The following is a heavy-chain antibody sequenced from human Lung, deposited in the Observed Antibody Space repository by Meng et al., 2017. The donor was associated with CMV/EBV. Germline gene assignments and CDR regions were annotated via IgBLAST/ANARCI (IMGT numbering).Heavy chain of an antibody. J-gene: IGHJ3*02. V-gene: IGHV3-66*02. CDR2: IYSGGST. Sequence: GEXXKISCAASGFTVSSNYMSWVRQAPGKGLEWVSVIYSGGSTYYADSVKGRFTISRDNSKNTLYLQMNSLRAEDTAVYYCHEYSSSSGDDAFEIWGQGTMVTVSS. CDR3: HEYSSSSGDDAFEI. D-gene: IGHD6-6*01. CDR1: GFTVSSNY.